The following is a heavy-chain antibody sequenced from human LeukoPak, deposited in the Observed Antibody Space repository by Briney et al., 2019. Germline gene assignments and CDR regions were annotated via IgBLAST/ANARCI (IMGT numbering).Heavy chain of an antibody. Sequence: HTGGTLRLSCAASGFTFSSYGMSWVRQAPGKGLEWVSAISGSGGSTYYADSVKGRFTISRDNSKNTLYLQMNSLRAEDTAVYYCANLVGAMWFDPWGQGTLVTVSS. CDR3: ANLVGAMWFDP. CDR2: ISGSGGST. D-gene: IGHD1-26*01. V-gene: IGHV3-23*01. CDR1: GFTFSSYG. J-gene: IGHJ5*02.